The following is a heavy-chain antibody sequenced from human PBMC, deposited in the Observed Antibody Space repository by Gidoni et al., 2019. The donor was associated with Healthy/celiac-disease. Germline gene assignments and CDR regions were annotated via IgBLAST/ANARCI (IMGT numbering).Heavy chain of an antibody. Sequence: QVQLVQSGAEVKKPGSSVKVSCKASGGTFSSYAISWVRQAPGQGLEWMGGIIPIFGTANDAQKFQGRVTITADESTSTAYMELSSLRSEDTAVYYCARDRSQDIVVVRKDGMDVWGQGTTVTVSS. D-gene: IGHD2-2*01. J-gene: IGHJ6*02. CDR3: ARDRSQDIVVVRKDGMDV. CDR2: IIPIFGTA. V-gene: IGHV1-69*01. CDR1: GGTFSSYA.